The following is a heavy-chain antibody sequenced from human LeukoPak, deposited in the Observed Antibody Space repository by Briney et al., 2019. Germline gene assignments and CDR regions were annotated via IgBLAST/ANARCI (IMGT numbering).Heavy chain of an antibody. D-gene: IGHD3-22*01. CDR1: GFTFSSYG. CDR3: ARDYYYDSSEYFQH. Sequence: PGGSLRLSCAPSGFTFSSYGMHWVRQAPGKWLEWVAVIWYDGSNKYYADCVEGRFTISRDNSKNTLYLQMNTLRAEDTAVYYCARDYYYDSSEYFQHWGQGTLVTVPS. J-gene: IGHJ1*01. CDR2: IWYDGSNK. V-gene: IGHV3-33*01.